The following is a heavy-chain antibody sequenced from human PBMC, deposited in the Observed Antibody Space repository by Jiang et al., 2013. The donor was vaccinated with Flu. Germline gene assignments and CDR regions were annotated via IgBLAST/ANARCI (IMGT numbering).Heavy chain of an antibody. CDR3: ARGQYSNTWYYFDY. Sequence: SRVTISVDTSDNQFSLRLSSVTAADTAVYFCARGQYSNTWYYFDYWGQGTLVTVSS. V-gene: IGHV4-59*09. D-gene: IGHD6-13*01. J-gene: IGHJ4*02.